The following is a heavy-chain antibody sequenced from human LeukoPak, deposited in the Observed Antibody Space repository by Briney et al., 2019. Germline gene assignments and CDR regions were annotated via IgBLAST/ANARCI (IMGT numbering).Heavy chain of an antibody. CDR1: GYTFTGYF. Sequence: ASVNVSCKASGYTFTGYFMHWVRQAPGQGLEWMGWINPNSGGTNYAQKFQDRVTMTRDTSINTAYMELSRLRSDDTAVYYCARENPQYDALDIWGQGTMVTVSS. CDR2: INPNSGGT. J-gene: IGHJ3*02. V-gene: IGHV1-2*02. CDR3: ARENPQYDALDI.